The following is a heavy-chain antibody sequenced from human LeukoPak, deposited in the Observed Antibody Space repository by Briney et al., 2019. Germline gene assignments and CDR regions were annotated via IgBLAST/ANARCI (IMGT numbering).Heavy chain of an antibody. Sequence: GGSLRLSCAASGFTFSSYAMSWVRQAPGKGLEWVSRINSDGSSTSYADSVKGRFTIFRDNAKNTLYLQMNSLRAEDTAVYYCAREAYCGGDCYPHPFDYWGQGTLATVSS. CDR2: INSDGSST. CDR3: AREAYCGGDCYPHPFDY. D-gene: IGHD2-21*02. V-gene: IGHV3-74*01. CDR1: GFTFSSYA. J-gene: IGHJ4*02.